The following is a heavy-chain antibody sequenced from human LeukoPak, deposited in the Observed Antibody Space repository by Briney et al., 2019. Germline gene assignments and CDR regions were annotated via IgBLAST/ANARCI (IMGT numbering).Heavy chain of an antibody. Sequence: GGSLRLSCAASGFIFSNYAMHWVRQAPGKGLEYVSAISNSGGSKNYADSLKGRLTISTDNSNNTVYLEMSSLRDEDTAVYHCVKDRGTSGVLDFWGQGTLVTVSS. CDR1: GFIFSNYA. J-gene: IGHJ4*02. CDR2: ISNSGGSK. CDR3: VKDRGTSGVLDF. D-gene: IGHD6-19*01. V-gene: IGHV3-64D*09.